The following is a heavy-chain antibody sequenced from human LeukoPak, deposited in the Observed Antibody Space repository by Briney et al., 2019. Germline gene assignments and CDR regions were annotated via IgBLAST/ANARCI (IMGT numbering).Heavy chain of an antibody. Sequence: PSETLSLTCAVSGGSFSGYYWSWIRQPPGKGLEWMGEINHSGSTNYNPSIKSRVTISVDTSKNQFSLKLSSVTAADTAVYYCARAKALGYCSGGSCYPRGFDPWGQGTLVTVSS. J-gene: IGHJ5*02. CDR1: GGSFSGYY. CDR2: INHSGST. D-gene: IGHD2-15*01. V-gene: IGHV4-34*01. CDR3: ARAKALGYCSGGSCYPRGFDP.